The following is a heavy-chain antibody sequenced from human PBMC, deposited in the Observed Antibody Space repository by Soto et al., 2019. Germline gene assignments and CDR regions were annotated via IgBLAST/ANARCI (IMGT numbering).Heavy chain of an antibody. Sequence: QVQLVQSGAEVKKPGASVKVSCKASGYTFTSYDINWVRQATGQGLEWMGWTNPNSGNTGYAQKFQGRVTMTRNTSISTAYMELSSLRSEDTAVYYCARANRGLAGDLHWFDPWGQGTLVTVSS. CDR1: GYTFTSYD. J-gene: IGHJ5*02. CDR3: ARANRGLAGDLHWFDP. V-gene: IGHV1-8*01. CDR2: TNPNSGNT. D-gene: IGHD6-13*01.